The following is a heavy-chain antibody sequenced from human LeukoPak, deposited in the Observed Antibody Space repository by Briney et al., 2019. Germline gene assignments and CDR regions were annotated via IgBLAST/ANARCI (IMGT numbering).Heavy chain of an antibody. CDR3: ARAGGTAMGQANWFDP. D-gene: IGHD5-18*01. Sequence: ASVKVSCKASGYTFTGYYMHWVRQAPGQGLEWMGWINPSGGSTSYAQKFQGRVTMTRDMSTSTVYMELSSLRSEDTAVYYCARAGGTAMGQANWFDPWGQGTLVTVSS. J-gene: IGHJ5*02. CDR1: GYTFTGYY. CDR2: INPSGGST. V-gene: IGHV1-46*01.